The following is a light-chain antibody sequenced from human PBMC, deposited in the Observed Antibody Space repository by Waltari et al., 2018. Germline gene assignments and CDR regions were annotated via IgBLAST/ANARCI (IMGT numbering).Light chain of an antibody. CDR1: QSVKSN. Sequence: EVVMTQSPAMASVSPGERAALFCRASQSVKSNVAWYQQKPGQAPRLLLYGASTRATGVPVRFSGSGSGTEFTLTISSLQSEDCAVYYCQQYDNWPPTFGGGAKVEIK. CDR2: GAS. CDR3: QQYDNWPPT. J-gene: IGKJ4*01. V-gene: IGKV3-15*01.